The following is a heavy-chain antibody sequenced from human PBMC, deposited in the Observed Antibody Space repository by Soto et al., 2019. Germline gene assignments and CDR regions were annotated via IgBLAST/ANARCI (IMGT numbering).Heavy chain of an antibody. CDR2: IDPSDSQT. J-gene: IGHJ4*02. Sequence: GESLKMSCHGSGYSIAGYCITWVLQKPGKGLEWMGRIDPSDSQTYYSPSFRCHVTISVTKSITTVFLQWSSLRASDTAMYYCARQIYDSDTGPNFQYYFDSWGQGTPVTVSS. V-gene: IGHV5-10-1*01. CDR3: ARQIYDSDTGPNFQYYFDS. D-gene: IGHD3-22*01. CDR1: GYSIAGYC.